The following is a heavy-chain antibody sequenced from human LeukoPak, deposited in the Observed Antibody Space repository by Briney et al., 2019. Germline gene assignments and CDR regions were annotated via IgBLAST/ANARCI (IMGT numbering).Heavy chain of an antibody. CDR2: IYTSGST. V-gene: IGHV4-4*09. D-gene: IGHD6-13*01. J-gene: IGHJ4*02. Sequence: PSETLSLTCTVSGGSISSYYWSWIRQPPGKGLEWIGYIYTSGSTNYNPSLKSRVTISVDTSKNQFSLKLRSVTAADTAVYYCASSGSIAADGTGYFDYWGQGTLVTVSS. CDR3: ASSGSIAADGTGYFDY. CDR1: GGSISSYY.